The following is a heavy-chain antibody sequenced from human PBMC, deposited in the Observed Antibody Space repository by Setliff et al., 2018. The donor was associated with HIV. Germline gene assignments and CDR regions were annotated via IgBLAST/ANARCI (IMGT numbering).Heavy chain of an antibody. J-gene: IGHJ4*02. D-gene: IGHD3-22*01. CDR1: GFTFSNYW. CDR2: INQDGSEK. CDR3: AKGRYYDSSGSPFDY. V-gene: IGHV3-7*01. Sequence: GGSLRLSCAASGFTFSNYWMSWVRQAPGKGLEWVAHINQDGSEKNHVDSVKGRFTISRDNAKNTLYLQMNSRRAEDTAVYYCAKGRYYDSSGSPFDYWGQGTLVTVSS.